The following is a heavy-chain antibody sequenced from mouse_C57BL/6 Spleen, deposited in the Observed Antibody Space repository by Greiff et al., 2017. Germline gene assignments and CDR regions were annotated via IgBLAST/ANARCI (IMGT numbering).Heavy chain of an antibody. Sequence: QVQLQPSGAELVKPGASVKISCKASGYAFSSYWMNWVKQRPGKGLEWIGQLYPGDGATTYNGKFKGQATLTADKSYSTVSMQLSSLTSEESSVYFCARRGGYYDEDGDYWGQSTTLTVSS. CDR2: LYPGDGAT. CDR3: ARRGGYYDEDGDY. V-gene: IGHV1-80*01. CDR1: GYAFSSYW. D-gene: IGHD2-4*01. J-gene: IGHJ2*01.